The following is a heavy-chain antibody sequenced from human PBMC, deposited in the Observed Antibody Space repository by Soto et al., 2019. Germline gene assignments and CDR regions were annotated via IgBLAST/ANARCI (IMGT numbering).Heavy chain of an antibody. D-gene: IGHD1-20*01. CDR1: GGSFSGYY. CDR3: ARVPPEAGGIYYYYYYMDV. V-gene: IGHV4-34*01. CDR2: INHSGST. J-gene: IGHJ6*03. Sequence: SETLSLTCAVYGGSFSGYYWSWIRQPPGKGLEWIGEINHSGSTNYNPSLKSRVTISVDTSKNQFSLKLSSVTAADTAVYYCARVPPEAGGIYYYYYYMDVWGKGTTVTVS.